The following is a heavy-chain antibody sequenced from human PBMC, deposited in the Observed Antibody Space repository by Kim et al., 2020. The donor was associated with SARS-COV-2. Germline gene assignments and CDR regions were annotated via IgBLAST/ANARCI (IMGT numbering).Heavy chain of an antibody. Sequence: SETLSLTCTVSGGSISSSSYYWGWIRQPPGKGLEWIGSIYYSGSTYYNPSLKSRVTISVDTSKNQFSLKLSSVTAADTAVYYCARRPFVSAALEHYFDYWGHGPLVTDSS. J-gene: IGHJ4*03. D-gene: IGHD6-13*01. CDR3: ARRPFVSAALEHYFDY. CDR2: IYYSGST. V-gene: IGHV4-39*01. CDR1: GGSISSSSYY.